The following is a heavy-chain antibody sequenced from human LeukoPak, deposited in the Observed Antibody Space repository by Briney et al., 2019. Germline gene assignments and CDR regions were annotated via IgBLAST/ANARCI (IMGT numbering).Heavy chain of an antibody. V-gene: IGHV3-23*01. CDR1: GFTFSNYA. Sequence: GGSLRLSCAVSGFTFSNYAMTWVRQAPGEGLEWVPSTGGRGDSTFYAGSVKGRFTISRDNSKSTLYLQMNSLRGEDTAIYYCAKDLISASYPYYFDYWGQGTLVTVSS. D-gene: IGHD6-19*01. CDR3: AKDLISASYPYYFDY. J-gene: IGHJ4*02. CDR2: TGGRGDST.